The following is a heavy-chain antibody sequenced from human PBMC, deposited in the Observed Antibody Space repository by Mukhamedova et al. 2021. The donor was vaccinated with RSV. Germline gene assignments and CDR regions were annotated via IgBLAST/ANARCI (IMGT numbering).Heavy chain of an antibody. Sequence: GISTYYLDSLRGRFTISRDNSKNTLYLQMTSLRAEDTAIYYCARDRALGESLRNHFDYLGQGILVAVSS. CDR3: ARDRALGESLRNHFDY. D-gene: IGHD3-10*01. V-gene: IGHV3-23*03. CDR2: GIST. J-gene: IGHJ4*02.